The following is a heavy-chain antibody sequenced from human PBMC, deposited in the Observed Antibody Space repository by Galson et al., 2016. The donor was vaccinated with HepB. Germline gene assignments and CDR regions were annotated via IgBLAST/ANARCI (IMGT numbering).Heavy chain of an antibody. CDR1: GFSLSNSGMC. V-gene: IGHV2-70*13. Sequence: PALVKPPQTLTLTCTVSGFSLSNSGMCVGWVRQPPGRALEWLAILDWNEDEYYSRSLKTRLAISRDTSKSQVVLEMSSMDPVDTATYYCARLPDCSGQNWYFDLWGRGTLVTVSS. CDR2: LDWNEDE. J-gene: IGHJ2*01. D-gene: IGHD2-15*01. CDR3: ARLPDCSGQNWYFDL.